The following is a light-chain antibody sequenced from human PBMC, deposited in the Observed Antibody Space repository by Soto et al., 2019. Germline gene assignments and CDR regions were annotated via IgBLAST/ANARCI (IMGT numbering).Light chain of an antibody. J-gene: IGKJ3*01. CDR3: QHYSNWPPT. CDR2: YAS. V-gene: IGKV3-15*01. CDR1: ESVHRN. Sequence: EVVMTQSPATLSVSPGERVTLSCRASESVHRNLAWYQQKPGQDPSLLIYYASTRATGVPDRFTGSGSGTVFTLTISSLQSEDFGVYHCQHYSNWPPTFGPGTKVEIK.